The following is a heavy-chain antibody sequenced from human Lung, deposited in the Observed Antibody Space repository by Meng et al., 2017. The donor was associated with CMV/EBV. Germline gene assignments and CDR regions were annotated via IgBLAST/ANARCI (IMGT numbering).Heavy chain of an antibody. CDR1: GGAINSGGYY. Sequence: LRLSCTVSGGAINSGGYYWSWIRQHPGKGLEWIGYIYYSRSGYYNPSLRSRITMSVDTSKNQCSLKLTSVTAADTAVYYCARALQSVGEIFDIWGQGTMVXVSS. CDR3: ARALQSVGEIFDI. D-gene: IGHD3-16*01. CDR2: IYYSRSG. J-gene: IGHJ3*02. V-gene: IGHV4-31*03.